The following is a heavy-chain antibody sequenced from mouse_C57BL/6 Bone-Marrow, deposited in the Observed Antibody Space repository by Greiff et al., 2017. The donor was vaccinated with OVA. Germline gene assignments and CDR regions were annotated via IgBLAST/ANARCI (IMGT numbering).Heavy chain of an antibody. CDR2: IDPANGDT. Sequence: VQLQQSGAELVRPGASVKLSCTASGFNIKDDYMHWVKQRPEQGLEWIGWIDPANGDTEYASKFQGKATITADTSSNTAYLQLSSLTSEDTAVYYCTPGGFDYWGQGTTLTVSS. CDR1: GFNIKDDY. V-gene: IGHV14-4*01. CDR3: TPGGFDY. J-gene: IGHJ2*01.